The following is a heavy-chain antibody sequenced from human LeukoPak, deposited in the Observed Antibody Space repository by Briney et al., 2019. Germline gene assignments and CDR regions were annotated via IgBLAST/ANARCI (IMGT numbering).Heavy chain of an antibody. J-gene: IGHJ4*02. V-gene: IGHV4-34*01. Sequence: SETLSLTCAVYGGSFSGYHWSWIRQPPGKGLEWIGEINHSGSTNYNPSLKSRVTISVDTSKNQFSLKLSSVTAADTAVYYCARGIVVATIGFDYWGQGTLVTVSS. CDR2: INHSGST. CDR3: ARGIVVATIGFDY. D-gene: IGHD5-12*01. CDR1: GGSFSGYH.